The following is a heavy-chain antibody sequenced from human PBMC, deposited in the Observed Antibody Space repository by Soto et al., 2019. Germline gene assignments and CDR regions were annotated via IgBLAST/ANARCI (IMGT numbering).Heavy chain of an antibody. D-gene: IGHD3-3*01. CDR3: AKDITILGVPTPNDWFDP. CDR2: ISGSGGST. J-gene: IGHJ5*02. V-gene: IGHV3-23*01. Sequence: EVQLLESGGGLVQPGGSLRLSCAASGFTFSSYAMSWVRQAPGKGLEWVSAISGSGGSTYYADSVKGRFTISRDNSKNTVSLQMNSMRVEDTAVYYCAKDITILGVPTPNDWFDPWGQGTLVTVSS. CDR1: GFTFSSYA.